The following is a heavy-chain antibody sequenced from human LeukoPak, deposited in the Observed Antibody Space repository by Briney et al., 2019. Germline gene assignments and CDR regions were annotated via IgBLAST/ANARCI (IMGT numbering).Heavy chain of an antibody. CDR3: AKDVDPFGSGSYVEGFDY. Sequence: GGSLRLSCAASGFTFSSYGMHWVRQAPGKGMEWVAVISHDGTNQYYADSVKGRFTISRDNSKNTLYVQMNSLRAEDMAVYDCAKDVDPFGSGSYVEGFDYWGQGTLVTVSS. V-gene: IGHV3-30*18. D-gene: IGHD3-10*01. CDR2: ISHDGTNQ. J-gene: IGHJ4*02. CDR1: GFTFSSYG.